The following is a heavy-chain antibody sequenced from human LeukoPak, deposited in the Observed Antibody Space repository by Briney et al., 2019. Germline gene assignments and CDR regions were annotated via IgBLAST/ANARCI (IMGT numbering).Heavy chain of an antibody. Sequence: GGSLRLSCAASGFTFSSYAMHWVRQAPGKGLEWVAVISYDGSNKYYADSVKGRFTISRDNSKNTLYLQVNSLRAEDTAVYYCARDQQQWLVRHPVDYWGQGTLVTVSS. J-gene: IGHJ4*02. V-gene: IGHV3-30-3*01. CDR2: ISYDGSNK. CDR1: GFTFSSYA. D-gene: IGHD6-19*01. CDR3: ARDQQQWLVRHPVDY.